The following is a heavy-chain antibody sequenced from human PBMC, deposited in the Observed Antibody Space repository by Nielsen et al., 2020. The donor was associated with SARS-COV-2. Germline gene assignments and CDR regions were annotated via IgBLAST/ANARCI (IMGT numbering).Heavy chain of an antibody. J-gene: IGHJ4*02. CDR3: ATVGSGWYKFFDY. D-gene: IGHD6-19*01. V-gene: IGHV4-59*12. Sequence: GSLRLSCTVSGASIRSYYWSWLRQPPGKGLEWIGYIHSTGSTNYNPSLKSRVTISADTSKNQFSLRLTSVSAADAAVYYCATVGSGWYKFFDYWGQGALVTVSS. CDR2: IHSTGST. CDR1: GASIRSYY.